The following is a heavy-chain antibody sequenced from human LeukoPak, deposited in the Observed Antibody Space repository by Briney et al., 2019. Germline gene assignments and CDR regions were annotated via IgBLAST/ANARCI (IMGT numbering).Heavy chain of an antibody. J-gene: IGHJ5*02. Sequence: NPSETLSLTCIVSGGSINSYWSWIRQPAGKGLEWIGRISGSGTITYNPALQSRLTISIGTSKNQFSLKLMSVTAADTAVYYCARDSGTTGGVKFDPWGQGILVAVSS. CDR2: ISGSGTI. V-gene: IGHV4-4*07. CDR3: ARDSGTTGGVKFDP. D-gene: IGHD3-16*01. CDR1: GGSINSY.